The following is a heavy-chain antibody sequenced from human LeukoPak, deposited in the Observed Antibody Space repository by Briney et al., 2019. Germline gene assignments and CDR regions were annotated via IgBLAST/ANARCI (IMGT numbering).Heavy chain of an antibody. J-gene: IGHJ3*02. CDR3: ARGLYSSGYYYDAFDI. Sequence: GGSLRLSCAASGFTVSNNYMSWVRQAPGKGLEWVSLIYSGGSTYYTDSVKGRFNISRDNSKNTLYLQMNSLRAEDTAVYYCARGLYSSGYYYDAFDIWGQGTMVTVSS. D-gene: IGHD3-22*01. V-gene: IGHV3-66*01. CDR1: GFTVSNNY. CDR2: IYSGGST.